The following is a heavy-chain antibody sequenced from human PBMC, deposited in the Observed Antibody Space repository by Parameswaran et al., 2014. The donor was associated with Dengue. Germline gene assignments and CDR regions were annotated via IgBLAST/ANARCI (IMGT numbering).Heavy chain of an antibody. J-gene: IGHJ5*02. D-gene: IGHD6-13*01. Sequence: WIRQPPGKGLEWIGYIYYSGSTYYNPSLKSRVTMSVDTSKNQFSLKLSSVTAVDTAVYYCARTQYSSSWYWFDPGAREPRSPSPQ. CDR2: IYYSGST. V-gene: IGHV4-28*01. CDR3: ARTQYSSSWYWFDP.